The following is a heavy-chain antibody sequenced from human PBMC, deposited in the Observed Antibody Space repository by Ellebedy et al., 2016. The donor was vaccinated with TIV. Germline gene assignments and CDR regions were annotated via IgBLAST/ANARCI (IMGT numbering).Heavy chain of an antibody. Sequence: ASVKVSCKASGYTFTKYYTHWVRQAPGQGLEWMGMINPSGGSTSYAQKFQGRVTMTRDTSTRTVYMELSSLRSEDTAVYYCTCLQLGIADYFDYWGQGALVTVSS. V-gene: IGHV1-46*01. CDR3: TCLQLGIADYFDY. CDR1: GYTFTKYY. J-gene: IGHJ4*02. D-gene: IGHD6-13*01. CDR2: INPSGGST.